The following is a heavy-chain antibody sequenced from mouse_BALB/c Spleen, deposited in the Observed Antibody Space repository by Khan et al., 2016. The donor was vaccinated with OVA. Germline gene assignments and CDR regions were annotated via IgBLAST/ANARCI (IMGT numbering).Heavy chain of an antibody. V-gene: IGHV1-20*02. Sequence: VRLQQSGPELVRPGASVKISCTASGYSFTGYFMNWVMQSHGKSLEWIGRINPHIGETFYNQRFKDKATFTVDESSSTAHMELRSLASEDSAVYYCTRIYRSDFDYWGQGTTLTVSS. CDR3: TRIYRSDFDY. CDR2: INPHIGET. D-gene: IGHD1-1*01. J-gene: IGHJ2*01. CDR1: GYSFTGYF.